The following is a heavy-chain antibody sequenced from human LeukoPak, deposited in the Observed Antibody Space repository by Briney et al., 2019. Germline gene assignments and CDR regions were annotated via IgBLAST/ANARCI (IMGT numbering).Heavy chain of an antibody. J-gene: IGHJ4*02. D-gene: IGHD4-17*01. CDR3: ARGDYGDTGGNY. Sequence: GGSLRLSCAASGFTFSSYSMNWVRQAPGKGLEWVSSISSSSSYIYYADSVKGRFTISRDNAKNSLYLQMNSLRAEDTAVYYCARGDYGDTGGNYWGQGTLVTVSS. CDR2: ISSSSSYI. CDR1: GFTFSSYS. V-gene: IGHV3-21*01.